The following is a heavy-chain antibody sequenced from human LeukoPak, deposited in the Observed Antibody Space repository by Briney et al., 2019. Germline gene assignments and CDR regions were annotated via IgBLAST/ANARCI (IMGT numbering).Heavy chain of an antibody. CDR1: GFTFSSNY. J-gene: IGHJ4*02. CDR3: ARNNFIVGASLDY. V-gene: IGHV3-53*01. D-gene: IGHD1-26*01. Sequence: GGSLRLSCAASGFTFSSNYMSWVRQAPGKGLEWVSVIYSGGSTYYADSVKGRFTISRDNSKNTLYLQMNSLRAEDTAVYYCARNNFIVGASLDYWGQGTLVTVSS. CDR2: IYSGGST.